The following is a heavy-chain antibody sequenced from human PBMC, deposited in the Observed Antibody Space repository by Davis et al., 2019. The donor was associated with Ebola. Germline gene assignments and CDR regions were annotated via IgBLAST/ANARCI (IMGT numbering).Heavy chain of an antibody. CDR3: NLGGYPNDY. Sequence: PGGSLRLSCAASGFTFSGSAMHWVRQASGKGLEWVGRIRSKANSYATAYAASVKGRFTISRDDSKNTAYLQMNSLKTEDTAVCYCNLGGYPNDYWGQGTLVTVSS. V-gene: IGHV3-73*01. D-gene: IGHD3-22*01. J-gene: IGHJ4*02. CDR1: GFTFSGSA. CDR2: IRSKANSYAT.